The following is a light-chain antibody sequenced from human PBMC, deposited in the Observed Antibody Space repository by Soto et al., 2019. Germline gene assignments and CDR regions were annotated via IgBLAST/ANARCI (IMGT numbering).Light chain of an antibody. CDR3: HQYYSALYT. CDR1: QSVLYSSNNKNY. V-gene: IGKV4-1*01. CDR2: WAS. J-gene: IGKJ2*01. Sequence: DIVMTQSPDSLAVSLGERATINCKSSQSVLYSSNNKNYVAWYQQKPGQPPKLLIYWASARQSGVPDRFSGGGSGTDFILTISNLQAEDVAVYYCHQYYSALYTFGQGTKLEI.